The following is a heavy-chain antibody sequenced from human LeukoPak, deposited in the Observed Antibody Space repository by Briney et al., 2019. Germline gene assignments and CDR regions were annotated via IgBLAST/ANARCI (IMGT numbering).Heavy chain of an antibody. CDR3: ARDGVAGGFDY. Sequence: SETLSLTCIVSGGSISSSSHYWGWIRQSPGKGLEWIGSIYYSGTTHNNPTLKSRVTISVDTSKNQYSLKLSSVTAADTAVYYCARDGVAGGFDYWGQGTLVTVSS. V-gene: IGHV4-39*07. CDR2: IYYSGTT. D-gene: IGHD6-19*01. CDR1: GGSISSSSHY. J-gene: IGHJ4*02.